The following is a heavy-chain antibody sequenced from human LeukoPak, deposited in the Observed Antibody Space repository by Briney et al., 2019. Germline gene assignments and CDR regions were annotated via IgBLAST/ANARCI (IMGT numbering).Heavy chain of an antibody. J-gene: IGHJ4*02. D-gene: IGHD4-23*01. CDR3: ARDRYGGNSGEFDY. CDR2: IYYSSTT. CDR1: GGSSSSYY. Sequence: PSETLSCTCTVSGGSSSSYYWSWIGQPPGKGLEWLGSIYYSSTTYYNPTLKSRVTILVDTSKNQFSLKLSSVTAADTAVYYCARDRYGGNSGEFDYWGQGTLVTVSS. V-gene: IGHV4-59*01.